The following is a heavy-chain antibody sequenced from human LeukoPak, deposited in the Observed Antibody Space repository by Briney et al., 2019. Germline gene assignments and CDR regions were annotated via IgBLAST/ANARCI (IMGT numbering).Heavy chain of an antibody. Sequence: ASVKVSCKASGYTFTGYYMHWVRQAPGQGLEWMGWINPNSGGTNYAQKFQGRVTMTRDTSISTAYMELSRLGSDDTAVYYCARGDNWNDLNYYYYMDVWGKGTTVTISS. CDR3: ARGDNWNDLNYYYYMDV. CDR1: GYTFTGYY. D-gene: IGHD1-1*01. CDR2: INPNSGGT. J-gene: IGHJ6*03. V-gene: IGHV1-2*02.